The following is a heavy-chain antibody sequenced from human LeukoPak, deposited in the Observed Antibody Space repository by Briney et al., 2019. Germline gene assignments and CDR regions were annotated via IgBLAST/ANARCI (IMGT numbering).Heavy chain of an antibody. D-gene: IGHD3-22*01. Sequence: GETLKISCKGSRYNFTSYWICWVRQMPGKGLGWMGIIYPGDSDTRYSPSFQGQVTISADKSISTAYLQWSSLKASDTAMYYCARGSGYYGSADYWGQGTLVTVSS. J-gene: IGHJ4*02. CDR1: RYNFTSYW. V-gene: IGHV5-51*01. CDR3: ARGSGYYGSADY. CDR2: IYPGDSDT.